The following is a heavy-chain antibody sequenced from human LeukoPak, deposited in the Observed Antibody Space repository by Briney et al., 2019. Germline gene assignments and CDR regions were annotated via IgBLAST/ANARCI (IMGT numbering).Heavy chain of an antibody. CDR1: GFTFSSYE. Sequence: PGGSLRLSCAASGFTFSSYEMNWVRQAPGKGLEWVSYISSSGSTIYYADSVKGRFTISRDNAKNSLYLQMNSLRAEDTAVYYCARMLHTGLNWFDPWGQGTLVTVSS. V-gene: IGHV3-48*03. CDR2: ISSSGSTI. CDR3: ARMLHTGLNWFDP. J-gene: IGHJ5*02. D-gene: IGHD5-18*01.